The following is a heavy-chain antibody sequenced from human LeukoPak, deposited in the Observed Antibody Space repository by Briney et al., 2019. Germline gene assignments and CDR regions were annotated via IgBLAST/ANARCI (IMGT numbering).Heavy chain of an antibody. V-gene: IGHV3-48*01. J-gene: IGHJ4*02. CDR1: GFRFSNYG. CDR2: ISSSSSTI. CDR3: ARGHFDY. Sequence: GGSLRLSCVASGFRFSNYGMNWVRQAPGKGLEWVSYISSSSSTIYYADSVKGRFTISRDNAKNSLYLQMNSLRAEDTAVYYCARGHFDYWGQGTLVTVSS.